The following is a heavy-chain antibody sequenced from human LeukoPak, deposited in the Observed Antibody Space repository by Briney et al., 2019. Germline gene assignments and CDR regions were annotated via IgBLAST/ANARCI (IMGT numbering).Heavy chain of an antibody. CDR3: SRQTVSCHDY. CDR1: GFTFSGSH. J-gene: IGHJ4*02. CDR2: VRNAADGYAT. D-gene: IGHD2-21*02. V-gene: IGHV3-73*01. Sequence: QPGGSLRLSCEGSGFTFSGSHMHWVRQAPGKGLEWVGHVRNAADGYATAYGASVQGRFTISRDDSNNMAYLQMNSLKTEDSAVYYCSRQTVSCHDYWGQGTLVTVSS.